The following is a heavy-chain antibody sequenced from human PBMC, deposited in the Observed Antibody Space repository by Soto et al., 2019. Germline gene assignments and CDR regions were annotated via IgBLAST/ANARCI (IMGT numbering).Heavy chain of an antibody. CDR3: ARVFGIDYYGSGVFDY. V-gene: IGHV1-46*01. CDR2: INPSGGST. D-gene: IGHD3-10*01. J-gene: IGHJ4*02. Sequence: QVQLVQSGAEVKKPGASVKVSCKASGYTFTSYYMHWVRQAPGQGLEWRGIINPSGGSTSYAQKFQGRVTMTRDTSTSTVYMELSSLRSEDTAVYYCARVFGIDYYGSGVFDYWGQGTLVTVSS. CDR1: GYTFTSYY.